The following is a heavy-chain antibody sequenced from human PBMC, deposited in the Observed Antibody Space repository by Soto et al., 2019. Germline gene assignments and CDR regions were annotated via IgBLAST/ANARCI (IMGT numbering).Heavy chain of an antibody. CDR3: ARTAKKREGEIVY. CDR1: GFSLSNARMG. Sequence: QVTLKESGPVLVKPTETLTLTCTVSGFSLSNARMGVSWIRQPPGKALEWLAHIFSNDEKSYSTSLKSRLTISNDTSKSQVVHTMTKMDPVDTAAYYCARTAKKREGEIVYWGQGTLVTVSS. CDR2: IFSNDEK. J-gene: IGHJ4*02. D-gene: IGHD1-26*01. V-gene: IGHV2-26*01.